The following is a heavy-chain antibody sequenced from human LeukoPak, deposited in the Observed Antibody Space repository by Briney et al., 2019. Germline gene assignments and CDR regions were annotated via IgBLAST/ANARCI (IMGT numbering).Heavy chain of an antibody. CDR3: ARDPPSRGTRYFDY. CDR2: ISSSSSYV. CDR1: GFTFSSYS. J-gene: IGHJ4*02. V-gene: IGHV3-21*01. D-gene: IGHD3-16*01. Sequence: PGGALRLSCAASGFTFSSYSLNWVRQAPGKGLEWVSSISSSSSYVDYAESVKGRFTISRDNAKNSLYLQMDSLRVEDTAVYYCARDPPSRGTRYFDYWGQGTLVTVSS.